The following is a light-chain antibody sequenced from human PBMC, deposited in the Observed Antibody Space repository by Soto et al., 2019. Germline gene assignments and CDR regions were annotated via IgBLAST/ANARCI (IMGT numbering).Light chain of an antibody. CDR3: QQCYRTPVT. CDR2: AAS. CDR1: QSSSSY. J-gene: IGKJ4*02. V-gene: IGKV1-39*01. Sequence: DVPMSLSPGYLSASVGDRITITCRARQSSSSYLTWYQQKQGKAHKXLIYAASSLQSGVPSRFSGSGSRTDVTITISSLQAEDGETYYCQQCYRTPVTFGGGTKVDI.